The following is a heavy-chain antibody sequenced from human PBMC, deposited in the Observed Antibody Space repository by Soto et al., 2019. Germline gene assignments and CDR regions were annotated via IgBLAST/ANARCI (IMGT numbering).Heavy chain of an antibody. CDR1: GGSFSGYY. Sequence: QVQLQQWGAGLLKPSETLSLTCAVYGGSFSGYYWSWIRQPPGKGLEWIGEINHSGSTNYNPSLKSPVTISVDTSKNQFSLKLSSVTAADTAVYYCARVKVAPTTKQNWFDPWGQGTLVTVSS. J-gene: IGHJ5*02. V-gene: IGHV4-34*02. CDR3: ARVKVAPTTKQNWFDP. CDR2: INHSGST. D-gene: IGHD2-15*01.